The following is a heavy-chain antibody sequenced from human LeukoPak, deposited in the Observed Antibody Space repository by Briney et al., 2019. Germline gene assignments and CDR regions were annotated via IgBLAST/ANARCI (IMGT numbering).Heavy chain of an antibody. V-gene: IGHV3-30*02. D-gene: IGHD3-10*01. CDR3: AKSYYGSGSNGIDY. CDR2: IRYDGSHK. J-gene: IGHJ4*02. CDR1: GFTFSSYG. Sequence: GGSLRLSCAASGFTFSSYGMHWVRQAPGKGLEWVAFIRYDGSHKYSADSVKGRFTISRDNSKNTLYLQMNSLRAEDTAVSYCAKSYYGSGSNGIDYWGQGALVTVSS.